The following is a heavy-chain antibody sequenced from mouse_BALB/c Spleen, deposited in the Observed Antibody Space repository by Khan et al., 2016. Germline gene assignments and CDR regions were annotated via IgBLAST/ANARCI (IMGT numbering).Heavy chain of an antibody. CDR1: GYSITSDYA. CDR2: ISYSGST. D-gene: IGHD2-4*01. CDR3: ARWITTYYFDY. Sequence: VQLQQSGPGLVKPSQSLSLTCTVTGYSITSDYAWNWIRQFPGNKLEWMGYISYSGSTSYNPSLKSRISITRDTSKNQFFLQLNSVTTEDTATYYCARWITTYYFDYWGQGTTLTVSS. V-gene: IGHV3-2*02. J-gene: IGHJ2*01.